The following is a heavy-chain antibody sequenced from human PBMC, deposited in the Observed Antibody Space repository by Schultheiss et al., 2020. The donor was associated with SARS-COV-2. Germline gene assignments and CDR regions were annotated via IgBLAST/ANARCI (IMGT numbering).Heavy chain of an antibody. CDR1: GFTFSSYE. D-gene: IGHD2-2*01. CDR2: ISSSGGFI. CDR3: VTYQLLYYFDY. Sequence: GESLKISCAASGFTFSSYEMNWVRQAPGKVLEWVSSISSSGGFIYYADSVKGRFTISRANAKNSLYLQMNSLRAEDTAVYYCVTYQLLYYFDYWGQGTLVTVSS. J-gene: IGHJ4*02. V-gene: IGHV3-21*01.